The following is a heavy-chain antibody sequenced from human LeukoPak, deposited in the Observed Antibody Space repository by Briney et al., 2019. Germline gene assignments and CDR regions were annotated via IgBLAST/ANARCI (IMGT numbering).Heavy chain of an antibody. V-gene: IGHV3-48*03. CDR1: GFSFSSYE. D-gene: IGHD3-10*02. CDR2: ISSSGSTI. Sequence: GGSLRLSCAASGFSFSSYEMNWVRQAPGKGLEGVSYISSSGSTIYYADSVKGRFTISRDNAKNSLYLQMNSLRAEDTAVYYCAELGITMIGGVWGKGTTVTISS. CDR3: AELGITMIGGV. J-gene: IGHJ6*04.